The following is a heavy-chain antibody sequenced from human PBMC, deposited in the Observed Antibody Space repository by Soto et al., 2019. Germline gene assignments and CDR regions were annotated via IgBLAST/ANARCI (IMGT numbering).Heavy chain of an antibody. CDR2: IYYSGST. CDR1: GGSISSSSYY. CDR3: AGQIAAAGRFDP. D-gene: IGHD6-13*01. Sequence: PSETLSLTCTVSGGSISSSSYYWGWIRQPPGKGLEWIGSIYYSGSTYYNPSLKSRVTISVDTSKNQFSLKLSSVTAADTAVYYCAGQIAAAGRFDPWGQGTLVTVSS. V-gene: IGHV4-39*01. J-gene: IGHJ5*02.